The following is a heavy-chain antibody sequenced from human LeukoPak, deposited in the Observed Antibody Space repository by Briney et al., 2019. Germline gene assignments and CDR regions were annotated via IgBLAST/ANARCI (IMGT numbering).Heavy chain of an antibody. J-gene: IGHJ6*02. CDR1: GGTFSSYA. D-gene: IGHD2-2*01. Sequence: SVKVSCKASGGTFSSYAISWERQAPGQGLEWMGGIIPIFGTANYAQKFQGRVTITADESTSTAYMELSSLRSEDTAVYYCARESIVVVPAAMPDYYYYGMDVWGQGTTVTVSS. CDR2: IIPIFGTA. CDR3: ARESIVVVPAAMPDYYYYGMDV. V-gene: IGHV1-69*01.